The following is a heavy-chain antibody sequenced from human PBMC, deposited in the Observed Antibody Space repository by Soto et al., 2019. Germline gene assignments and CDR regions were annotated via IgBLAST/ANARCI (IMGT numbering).Heavy chain of an antibody. CDR1: GGTFSSYA. Sequence: SVKVSCKAPGGTFSSYAISWVRQAPGQGLEWMGGIIPIFGTANYAQKFQGRVTITADESTSTAYMELSSLRSEDTAVYYCARDRHAGAMDFFDYWGQGTLVTVSS. J-gene: IGHJ4*02. CDR3: ARDRHAGAMDFFDY. V-gene: IGHV1-69*13. CDR2: IIPIFGTA. D-gene: IGHD5-18*01.